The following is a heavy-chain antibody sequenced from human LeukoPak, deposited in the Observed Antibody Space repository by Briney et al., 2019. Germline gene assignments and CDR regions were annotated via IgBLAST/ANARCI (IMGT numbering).Heavy chain of an antibody. CDR1: GFTYSSFG. V-gene: IGHV3-33*01. D-gene: IGHD5-12*01. Sequence: GGSLRLSCAASGFTYSSFGMHWVRQAPGKGLEWVAVIWHDGSNKDYADSVKGRLAISRDNSKNTLYLEMNSLRAEDTAVYYCARDRWTYIYYFDYWGQGTLVTVSS. CDR2: IWHDGSNK. J-gene: IGHJ4*02. CDR3: ARDRWTYIYYFDY.